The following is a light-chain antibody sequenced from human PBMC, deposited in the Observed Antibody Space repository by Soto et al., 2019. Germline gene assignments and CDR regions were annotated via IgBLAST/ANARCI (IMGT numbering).Light chain of an antibody. Sequence: EIVLTQSPGTLSLSPGERATLSCRASRSLSSGYVVCYQQKPGQAPRLLIYAASRRATGIPDRFSGSGSATEYTLTISRLEPEDFAVYYCQQPGTFGQGTKLEIK. CDR1: RSLSSGY. CDR3: QQPGT. V-gene: IGKV3-20*01. CDR2: AAS. J-gene: IGKJ2*01.